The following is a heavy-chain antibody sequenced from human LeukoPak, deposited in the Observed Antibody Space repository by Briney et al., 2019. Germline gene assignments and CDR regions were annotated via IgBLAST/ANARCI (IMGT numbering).Heavy chain of an antibody. CDR3: ARTPYCGGDCYVDY. CDR1: GFSLSTSGMR. D-gene: IGHD2-21*02. J-gene: IGHJ4*02. CDR2: IAWDDDK. Sequence: ESGPALVKPTQTLTLTCTFSGFSLSTSGMRVSWIRQPPGKALEWLARIAWDDDKFYSTSLKTRLTISKDTSKNQVVLTMTNMDPVDTATYYCARTPYCGGDCYVDYWGQGTLVTVSS. V-gene: IGHV2-70*04.